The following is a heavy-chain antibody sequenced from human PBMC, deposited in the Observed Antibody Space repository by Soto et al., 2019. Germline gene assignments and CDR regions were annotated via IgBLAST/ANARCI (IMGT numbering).Heavy chain of an antibody. CDR2: IYYTGIS. D-gene: IGHD2-2*02. Sequence: PSATLSLTCTVSGSSISSGGYYWSWTRQHPGQGLEWIGYIYYTGISHYDPSLKSRLTISVDRSKNQFTLKLTSVTVEDTAGYYCATSYGNAWYTYWGQGTLVTVSS. CDR3: ATSYGNAWYTY. V-gene: IGHV4-31*03. CDR1: GSSISSGGYY. J-gene: IGHJ4*02.